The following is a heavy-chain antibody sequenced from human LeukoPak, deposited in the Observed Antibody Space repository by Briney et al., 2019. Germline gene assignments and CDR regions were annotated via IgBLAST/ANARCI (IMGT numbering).Heavy chain of an antibody. D-gene: IGHD3-16*01. CDR3: ARRRGDNKPYYFDY. V-gene: IGHV4-30-4*01. CDR1: GGSIRSDDYY. CDR2: IYYSGST. Sequence: SQTLSLTCTVSGGSIRSDDYYWSWIRQSPGRGLEWIGYIYYSGSTYYNPSLKSRLSISVDTSKNQFSLKLSSVPAADTAVYYCARRRGDNKPYYFDYWGQGTLVTVSS. J-gene: IGHJ4*02.